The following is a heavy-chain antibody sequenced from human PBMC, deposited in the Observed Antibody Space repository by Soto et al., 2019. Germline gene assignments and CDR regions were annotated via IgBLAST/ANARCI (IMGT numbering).Heavy chain of an antibody. J-gene: IGHJ6*02. CDR2: INHSGST. CDR3: ARGSFGRSSYYYYYGMDV. CDR1: GGSFSGYY. D-gene: IGHD6-13*01. V-gene: IGHV4-34*01. Sequence: SETLSLTCAVYGGSFSGYYWSWIRQPPGKGLEWIGEINHSGSTNYNPSLKSRVTISVDTSKNQFSLKLSSVTAADTAVYYCARGSFGRSSYYYYYGMDVWGQGTTVTVSS.